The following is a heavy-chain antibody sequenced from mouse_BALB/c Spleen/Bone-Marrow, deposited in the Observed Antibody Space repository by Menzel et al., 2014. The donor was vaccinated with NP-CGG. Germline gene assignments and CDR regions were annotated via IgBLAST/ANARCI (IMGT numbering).Heavy chain of an antibody. J-gene: IGHJ3*01. V-gene: IGHV1S29*02. Sequence: EVQLVESGPELVKPGASVKISCMASGYTFTDYSMHWVKQSHGKSLEWIGYIYPYNGGTGYNQNFKSKATLTVDNSYRTAYMELRSLTSEDSAVYYCAAHGAYWGQGTLVTVS. CDR3: AAHGAY. CDR1: GYTFTDYS. CDR2: IYPYNGGT.